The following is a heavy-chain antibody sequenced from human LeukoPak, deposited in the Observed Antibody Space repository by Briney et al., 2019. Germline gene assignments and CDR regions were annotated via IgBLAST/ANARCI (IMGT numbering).Heavy chain of an antibody. CDR1: GGSISSYY. CDR2: IYYSGST. V-gene: IGHV4-59*08. D-gene: IGHD6-19*01. J-gene: IGHJ6*02. Sequence: SETLSLICTVSGGSISSYYWSWIRQPPGKGLEWIGYIYYSGSTNYNPSLKSRVTISVDTSKNQFSLKLSSVTAADTAVYYCARRIAVAGNYYYYGMDVWGQGTTVTVSS. CDR3: ARRIAVAGNYYYYGMDV.